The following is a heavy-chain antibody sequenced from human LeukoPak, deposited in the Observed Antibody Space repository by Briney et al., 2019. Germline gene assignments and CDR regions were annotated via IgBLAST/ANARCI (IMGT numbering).Heavy chain of an antibody. V-gene: IGHV3-13*01. D-gene: IGHD3-16*01. Sequence: GGSLRLSCAASGFTFSSYDMHWVRQATGKGLEWVSAIDTAGNTYYPGSVKGRFTISRDNSKNTLYLQMNSLRAEDTAVYYCAKDAETWGGYYFDYWGQGTLVTVSS. CDR3: AKDAETWGGYYFDY. CDR2: IDTAGNT. CDR1: GFTFSSYD. J-gene: IGHJ4*02.